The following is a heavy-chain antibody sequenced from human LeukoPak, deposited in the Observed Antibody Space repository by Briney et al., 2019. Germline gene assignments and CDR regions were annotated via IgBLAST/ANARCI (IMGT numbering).Heavy chain of an antibody. D-gene: IGHD3-9*01. CDR1: GFTFNSHG. CDR3: AKVQSYYGILTGDPFDY. J-gene: IGHJ4*02. Sequence: GGSLRLSYAASGFTFNSHGMHWVRQGPGNGPEWGAFIVYDGGYKYYADSVKGRFTISRDNSKNTLFLQMNSLRTEDTAVYYCAKVQSYYGILTGDPFDYWGQGTLVTVSS. V-gene: IGHV3-30*02. CDR2: IVYDGGYK.